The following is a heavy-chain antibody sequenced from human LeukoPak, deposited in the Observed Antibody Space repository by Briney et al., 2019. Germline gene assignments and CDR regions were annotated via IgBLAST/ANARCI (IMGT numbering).Heavy chain of an antibody. CDR1: GYTFTSYD. CDR2: MNPNSGNT. CDR3: ARSMAPHDFDH. V-gene: IGHV1-8*03. Sequence: ASVKVSCKASGYTFTSYDINWVRQATGQGLEWMGWMNPNSGNTGYAQKFQGRVTITRNTSISTAYMELSSLRSEDTAVYYCARSMAPHDFDHWGQGTLVTVSS. J-gene: IGHJ4*02. D-gene: IGHD5-24*01.